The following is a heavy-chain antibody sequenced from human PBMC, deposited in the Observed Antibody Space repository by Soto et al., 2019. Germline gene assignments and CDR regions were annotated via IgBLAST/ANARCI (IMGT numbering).Heavy chain of an antibody. D-gene: IGHD2-2*01. Sequence: QVQLQESGPGLVKPSQTLSLTCTVSGGSISSGGYYWSWIRQHPGKGLEWIGYIYYSGSTYYNPSLKSRVTISVDTSKNQCSLKLSSVTAADTAVYYCARGTVVPAASYYYYMDVWGKGTTVTVSS. J-gene: IGHJ6*03. CDR2: IYYSGST. CDR3: ARGTVVPAASYYYYMDV. V-gene: IGHV4-31*03. CDR1: GGSISSGGYY.